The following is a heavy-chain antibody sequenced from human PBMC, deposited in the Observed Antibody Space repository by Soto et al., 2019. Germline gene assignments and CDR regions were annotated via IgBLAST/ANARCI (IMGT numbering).Heavy chain of an antibody. V-gene: IGHV1-69*12. CDR1: GGTFSTYA. D-gene: IGHD5-18*01. J-gene: IGHJ4*02. CDR2: IFPMFGTA. CDR3: ASGIQLWLRRINNGYSG. Sequence: QVQLVQSGAEVKKPESSVKVSCKARGGTFSTYAISWVRQAPGRGLEWMGGIFPMFGTANYAQRFQDRVTITADESTNTVYMELSSLRSEDTAVYFCASGIQLWLRRINNGYSGWGQGTLVTVSS.